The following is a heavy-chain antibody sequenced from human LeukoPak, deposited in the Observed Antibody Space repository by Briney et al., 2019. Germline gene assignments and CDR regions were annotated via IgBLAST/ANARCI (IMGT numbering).Heavy chain of an antibody. D-gene: IGHD3-3*01. V-gene: IGHV4-59*11. Sequence: PSETLSLTCTVSGGSISSHYWSWIRQPPGKGLEWIGYIYYSGGTNYNPSLKSRVTISVDTSKNQFSLKLSSVTAADTAVYYCARASDFWSGYSFDYWGQGTLVTVSS. J-gene: IGHJ4*02. CDR3: ARASDFWSGYSFDY. CDR1: GGSISSHY. CDR2: IYYSGGT.